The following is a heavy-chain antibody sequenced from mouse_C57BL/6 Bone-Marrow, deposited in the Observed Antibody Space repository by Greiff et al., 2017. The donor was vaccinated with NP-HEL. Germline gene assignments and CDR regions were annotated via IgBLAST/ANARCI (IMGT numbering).Heavy chain of an antibody. J-gene: IGHJ3*01. CDR3: ARDVPYYYGSSPFAY. V-gene: IGHV7-1*01. Sequence: EVHLVESGGGLVQSGRSLRLSCATSGFTFSDFYMEWVRQAPGKGLEWIAASRNKANDYTTEYSASVKGRFIVSRDTSQSILYLQMNALRAEDTAIYYCARDVPYYYGSSPFAYWGQGTLVTVSA. CDR2: SRNKANDYTT. D-gene: IGHD1-1*01. CDR1: GFTFSDFY.